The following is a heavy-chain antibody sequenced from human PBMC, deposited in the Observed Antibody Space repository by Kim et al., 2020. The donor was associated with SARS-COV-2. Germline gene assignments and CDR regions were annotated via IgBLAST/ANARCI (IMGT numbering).Heavy chain of an antibody. V-gene: IGHV4-31*02. J-gene: IGHJ4*02. Sequence: PSLKSRVTISVDTSKNQFSLKLSSVTAADTAVYYCARVGSYSSTPYYFDYWGQGTLVTVSS. D-gene: IGHD6-13*01. CDR3: ARVGSYSSTPYYFDY.